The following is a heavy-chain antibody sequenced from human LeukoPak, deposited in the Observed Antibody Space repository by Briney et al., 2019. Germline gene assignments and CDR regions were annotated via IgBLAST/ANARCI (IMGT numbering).Heavy chain of an antibody. V-gene: IGHV3-30*18. D-gene: IGHD2-15*01. CDR3: AKERGCSGGSCYSAAFDI. CDR1: GFTFSSYG. J-gene: IGHJ3*02. Sequence: GGSLRLSCAASGFTFSSYGMHWVRQAPGKGLEWVAVISYDGSNKYYADSVKGRFTTSRDNSKNTLYLQMNSLRAEDTAVYYCAKERGCSGGSCYSAAFDIWGQGTMVTVSS. CDR2: ISYDGSNK.